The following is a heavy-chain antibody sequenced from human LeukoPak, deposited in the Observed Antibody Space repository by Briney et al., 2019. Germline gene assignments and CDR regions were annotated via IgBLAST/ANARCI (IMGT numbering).Heavy chain of an antibody. D-gene: IGHD5-12*01. CDR1: GFTFSGHW. CDR2: INERGTDS. CDR3: ARGPSGYHNT. V-gene: IGHV3-74*03. Sequence: GGSLRLSCTASGFTFSGHWIHWVRQPPGMGLVWVSRINERGTDSMYAESVKGRFTISRDNSKNTLYLQMNGLRDEDTAVYYCARGPSGYHNTGGQGTLVTVSS. J-gene: IGHJ4*02.